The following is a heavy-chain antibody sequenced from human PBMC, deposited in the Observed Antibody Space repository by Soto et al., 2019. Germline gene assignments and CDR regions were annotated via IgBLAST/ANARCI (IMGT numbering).Heavy chain of an antibody. CDR3: AKEGGYCSSTSCYGRVYY. Sequence: GGSLRLSCAASGFPFTTYGMHWVREGADKGLEWVAVISYDGSNTYYADSVKGRFTISRDNSKNTLYLQMNSLRPEDTALYYCAKEGGYCSSTSCYGRVYYWGQGTLVTVSS. CDR1: GFPFTTYG. V-gene: IGHV3-30*18. D-gene: IGHD2-2*03. J-gene: IGHJ4*02. CDR2: ISYDGSNT.